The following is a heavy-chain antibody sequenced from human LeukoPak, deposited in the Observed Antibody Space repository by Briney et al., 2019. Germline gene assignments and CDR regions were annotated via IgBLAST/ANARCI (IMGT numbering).Heavy chain of an antibody. CDR2: IYPGDSDT. D-gene: IGHD5-18*01. J-gene: IGHJ4*02. Sequence: GESLKISCKGSGYRFNNYWIGWVRQMPGKGLEWMGIIYPGDSDTRYSPSLQGQVTISADRSISTAYLQWSSLKASDTAMYYCARQGYTYAPFDYWGQGTLVTVSS. CDR1: GYRFNNYW. V-gene: IGHV5-51*01. CDR3: ARQGYTYAPFDY.